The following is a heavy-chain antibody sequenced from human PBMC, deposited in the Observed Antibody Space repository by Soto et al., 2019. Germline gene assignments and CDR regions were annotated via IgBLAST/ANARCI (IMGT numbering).Heavy chain of an antibody. CDR2: VYYTGST. CDR1: GGSISNYY. CDR3: ARVLARRYSNSAFDY. V-gene: IGHV4-59*12. D-gene: IGHD3-9*01. J-gene: IGHJ4*02. Sequence: SETLSLTXTVSGGSISNYYWTWIRQTPGKGLEWIGYVYYTGSTNYNPSLKSRVHISIDTSKNEFYLNLTSVTAAETAIYYCARVLARRYSNSAFDYWGQGTLVTVSS.